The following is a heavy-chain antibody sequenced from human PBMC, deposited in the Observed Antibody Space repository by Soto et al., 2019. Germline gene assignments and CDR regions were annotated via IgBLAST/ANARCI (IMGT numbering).Heavy chain of an antibody. CDR3: ARGRYYYDSSGYYSELLDY. V-gene: IGHV1-69*06. D-gene: IGHD3-22*01. CDR1: GGTFSSYA. Sequence: GASVKVSCKASGGTFSSYAISWVRQAPGQGLEWMGGIIPIFGTANYAQKFQGRVTITADKSTSTAYMELSSLRSEDTAVYCCARGRYYYDSSGYYSELLDYWGQGTMVTVYS. J-gene: IGHJ4*02. CDR2: IIPIFGTA.